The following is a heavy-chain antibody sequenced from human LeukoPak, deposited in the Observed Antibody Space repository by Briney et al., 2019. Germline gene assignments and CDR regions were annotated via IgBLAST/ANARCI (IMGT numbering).Heavy chain of an antibody. D-gene: IGHD3-3*01. CDR3: ARDHLDYDFWSGYLDH. Sequence: GASVKVSCKASGGTFSSYAISWVRQAPGQGLEWMGRIIPILGIANYAQKFQGRVTITADKSTSTAYMELSSLRSEDTAVYYCARDHLDYDFWSGYLDHWGQGTLVTVSS. CDR2: IIPILGIA. CDR1: GGTFSSYA. V-gene: IGHV1-69*04. J-gene: IGHJ4*02.